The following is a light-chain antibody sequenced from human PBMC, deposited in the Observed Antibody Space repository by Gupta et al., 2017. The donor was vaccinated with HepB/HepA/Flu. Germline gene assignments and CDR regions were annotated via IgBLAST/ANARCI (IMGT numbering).Light chain of an antibody. CDR3: AAWDDSRKGVV. Sequence: SVLTQPPSASGTPGQRVTMSCSGSRPNIGNTPVNWYQQFPGTAPKLLIYNNNQRPSGVPDRFSGSRSGTSASLAISGPHAEDEADYYCAAWDDSRKGVVFGGGTKLTVL. V-gene: IGLV1-44*01. CDR1: RPNIGNTP. CDR2: NNN. J-gene: IGLJ3*02.